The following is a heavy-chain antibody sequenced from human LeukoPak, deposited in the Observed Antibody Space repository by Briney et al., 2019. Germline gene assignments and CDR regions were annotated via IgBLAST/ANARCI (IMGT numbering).Heavy chain of an antibody. CDR2: ISGSAHKI. Sequence: GGSLRLSCVGSGFTFSNYAMSWVRQAPGKGLDWVSVISGSAHKIRYADSVRGRFTISRDNSENTVYLQMNNLRGEDTAIYYCAGRITGYSSGYVFWGQGTLGTVSS. CDR3: AGRITGYSSGYVF. CDR1: GFTFSNYA. V-gene: IGHV3-23*01. D-gene: IGHD5-18*01. J-gene: IGHJ4*02.